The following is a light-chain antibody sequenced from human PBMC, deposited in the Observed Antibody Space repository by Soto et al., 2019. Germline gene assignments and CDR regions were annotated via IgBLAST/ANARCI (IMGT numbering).Light chain of an antibody. CDR3: QSYDSALSVYVV. J-gene: IGLJ2*01. CDR2: GDT. Sequence: QSVLTQPPSVSGAPGQRITISCTGTSSNIGAGYDVHWYQQLPGTAPKLLIYGDTNRPSGVPDRFSGSKSGTSASLAITGFQAEDEADYDCQSYDSALSVYVVFGGGTKLTVL. CDR1: SSNIGAGYD. V-gene: IGLV1-40*01.